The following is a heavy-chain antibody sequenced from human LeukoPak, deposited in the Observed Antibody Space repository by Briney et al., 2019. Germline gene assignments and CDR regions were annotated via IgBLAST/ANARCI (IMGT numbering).Heavy chain of an antibody. J-gene: IGHJ2*01. Sequence: PSETLSLTCAVSDFSISNPYYWGWVRQPPDKGLEWIGNIYHSRNTYYNPSLKSRVTISVDTSKNQFSLRLNSVTAADTAVYYCARVEWGSVAALDDWYFDLWGRGTLVAVSS. CDR3: ARVEWGSVAALDDWYFDL. CDR1: DFSISNPYY. V-gene: IGHV4-38-2*01. D-gene: IGHD6-6*01. CDR2: IYHSRNT.